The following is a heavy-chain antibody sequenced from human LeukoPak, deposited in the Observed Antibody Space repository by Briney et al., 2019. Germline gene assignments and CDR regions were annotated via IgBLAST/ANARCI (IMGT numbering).Heavy chain of an antibody. D-gene: IGHD3-22*01. V-gene: IGHV3-23*01. Sequence: GGSLRLSCAASGFTFSSYAMSWVRQAPGKGLEGVSAITGSGGTTYYSDSVKGRFTISRDNSKNTLYLQMNSLRAEDTAVYYCARRYYDSSGYGFDYWGQGTLVTVSS. CDR3: ARRYYDSSGYGFDY. CDR1: GFTFSSYA. CDR2: ITGSGGTT. J-gene: IGHJ4*02.